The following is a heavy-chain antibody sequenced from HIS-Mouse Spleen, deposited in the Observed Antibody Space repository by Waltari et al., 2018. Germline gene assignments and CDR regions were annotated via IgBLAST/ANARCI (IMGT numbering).Heavy chain of an antibody. V-gene: IGHV4-39*07. CDR3: ARASFHLRSNWFDP. D-gene: IGHD4-17*01. CDR2: IYYSGST. Sequence: QLQLQESRPGLVKPSETLSLTCTVPGGPISSSSDHWGWVRPPPGKGLEWIGSIYYSGSTYYNPSLKSRVTISVDTSKNQFSLKLSSVTAADTAVYYCARASFHLRSNWFDPWGQGTLVTVSS. J-gene: IGHJ5*02. CDR1: GGPISSSSDH.